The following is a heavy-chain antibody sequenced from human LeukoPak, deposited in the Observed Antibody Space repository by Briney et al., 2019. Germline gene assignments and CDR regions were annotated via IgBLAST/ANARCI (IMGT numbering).Heavy chain of an antibody. CDR1: GGTFSSYA. J-gene: IGHJ4*02. CDR3: ARGRGIQLWLNYFDY. Sequence: VASVKVSCKASGGTFSSYAISWVRQAPRQGLEWMGGIIPIFGTANYAQKFQGRVTITADESTSTAYMELSSLRSEDTAVYYCARGRGIQLWLNYFDYWGQGTLVTVSS. V-gene: IGHV1-69*13. D-gene: IGHD5-18*01. CDR2: IIPIFGTA.